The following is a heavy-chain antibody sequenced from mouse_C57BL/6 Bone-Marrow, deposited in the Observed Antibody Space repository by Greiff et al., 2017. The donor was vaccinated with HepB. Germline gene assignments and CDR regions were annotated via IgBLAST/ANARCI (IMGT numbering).Heavy chain of an antibody. CDR3: TRWVYGGYYFDY. V-gene: IGHV1-15*01. D-gene: IGHD1-1*01. J-gene: IGHJ2*01. CDR2: IDPETGGT. CDR1: GYTFTDYE. Sequence: QVQLQQSGAELVRPGASVTLSCKASGYTFTDYEMHWVKQTPVHGLEWIGAIDPETGGTAYNQKFKGKAILTADKSSSTPYMELRSLTSEDSAVYYCTRWVYGGYYFDYWGQGTTLTVSS.